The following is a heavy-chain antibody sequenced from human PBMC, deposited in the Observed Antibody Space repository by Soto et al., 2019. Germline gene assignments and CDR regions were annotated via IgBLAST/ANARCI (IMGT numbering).Heavy chain of an antibody. V-gene: IGHV3-30*18. D-gene: IGHD3-22*01. CDR3: GKVSTYYYDSTFDY. CDR1: GFTFSSYG. CDR2: ISYDGNYK. J-gene: IGHJ4*02. Sequence: QVQLVESGGGVVQPGRSLRLSCAASGFTFSSYGMHWVRQAPGKGLEWVAIISYDGNYKYYADSVKGRFTISRDNSKNTLYLQMNRLRAEVPAVYYCGKVSTYYYDSTFDYWGQGTLVTLSS.